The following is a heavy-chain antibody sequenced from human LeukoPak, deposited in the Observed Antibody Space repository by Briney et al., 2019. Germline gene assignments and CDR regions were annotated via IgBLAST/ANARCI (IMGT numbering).Heavy chain of an antibody. CDR1: GFTFDDYA. D-gene: IGHD6-13*01. Sequence: PGRSLRLSCAASGFTFDDYAMHWVRQAPGKGLEWVSGISWNSGSIGYADSVKGRFTISRDNAKNSLYLQMNSLRAEDTALHYCAKAIAAAGLHAFDIWGQGTMVTVSS. CDR2: ISWNSGSI. CDR3: AKAIAAAGLHAFDI. J-gene: IGHJ3*02. V-gene: IGHV3-9*01.